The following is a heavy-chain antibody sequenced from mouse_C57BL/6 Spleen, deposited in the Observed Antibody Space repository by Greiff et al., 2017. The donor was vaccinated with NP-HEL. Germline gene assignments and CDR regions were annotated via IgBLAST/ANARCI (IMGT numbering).Heavy chain of an antibody. D-gene: IGHD1-1*01. V-gene: IGHV5-12*01. CDR1: GFTFSDYY. Sequence: EVKVVESGGGLVQPGGSLKLSCAASGFTFSDYYMYWVRQTPEKRLEWVAYISNGGGSIYYPDTVKGRFTISRDNAKNTLYLQMSRLKSEDTAMYYCARPFYYGSSYGYFDVWGTGTTVTVSS. CDR2: ISNGGGSI. CDR3: ARPFYYGSSYGYFDV. J-gene: IGHJ1*03.